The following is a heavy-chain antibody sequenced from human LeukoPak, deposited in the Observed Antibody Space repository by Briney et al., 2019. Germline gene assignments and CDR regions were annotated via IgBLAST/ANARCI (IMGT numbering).Heavy chain of an antibody. J-gene: IGHJ6*02. V-gene: IGHV3-49*03. CDR2: IRSKAYGGTT. CDR3: TRDGQYSSSWYPSSYYYYGMDV. CDR1: GFTFSSYW. D-gene: IGHD6-13*01. Sequence: GGSLRLSWAASGFTFSSYWMSWFRQAPGKGLEWVGFIRSKAYGGTTEYAASVKGRFTISRDDSKSIAYLQMNSLKTEDTAVYYCTRDGQYSSSWYPSSYYYYGMDVWGQGTTVTVSS.